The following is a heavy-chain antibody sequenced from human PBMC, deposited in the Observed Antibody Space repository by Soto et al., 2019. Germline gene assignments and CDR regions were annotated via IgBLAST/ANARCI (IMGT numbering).Heavy chain of an antibody. CDR3: ARDHIITMVRGGGDKKIDY. CDR2: ISAYNGNT. CDR1: GYTFTSYG. Sequence: QVQLVQSGAEVKKPGASVKVSCKASGYTFTSYGISWVRQAPGQGLEWMGWISAYNGNTNYAQKLQGRATMTTDTSTSTAYMELRSLRSDDTAVYYCARDHIITMVRGGGDKKIDYWGQGTLVTVSS. V-gene: IGHV1-18*01. D-gene: IGHD3-10*01. J-gene: IGHJ4*02.